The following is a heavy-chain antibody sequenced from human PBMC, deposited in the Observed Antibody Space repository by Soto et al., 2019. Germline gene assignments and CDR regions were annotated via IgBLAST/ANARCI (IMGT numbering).Heavy chain of an antibody. V-gene: IGHV3-30-3*01. J-gene: IGHJ4*02. CDR2: ISYDGSNK. CDR1: GFTFSSYA. D-gene: IGHD3-22*01. CDR3: ARDPGSSGYYPSY. Sequence: LRLSCAASGFTFSSYAMHWVRQAPGKGLEWVAVISYDGSNKYYADSVKGRFTISRDNSKNTLYLQMNSLRAEDTAVYYCARDPGSSGYYPSYWGQGTLVTVSS.